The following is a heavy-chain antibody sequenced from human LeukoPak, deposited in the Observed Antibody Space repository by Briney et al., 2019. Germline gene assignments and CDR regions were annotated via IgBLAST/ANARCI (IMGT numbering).Heavy chain of an antibody. D-gene: IGHD3-22*01. J-gene: IGHJ3*02. CDR1: GFTFSSYA. Sequence: GGSLRLSCAASGFTFSSYAMSWVRQAPGMGLEWVSVIRDSGGSTYYADSVKGRFTIYRDNSKNTLYLQMNSLRAEDTAVYYCAKWSRPYYYDSSGYFGDTFDIWGQGTMVTVSS. CDR3: AKWSRPYYYDSSGYFGDTFDI. V-gene: IGHV3-23*01. CDR2: IRDSGGST.